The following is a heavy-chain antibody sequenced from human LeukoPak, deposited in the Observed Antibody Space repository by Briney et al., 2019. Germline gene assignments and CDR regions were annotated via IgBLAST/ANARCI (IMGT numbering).Heavy chain of an antibody. CDR3: AKDRGSHNHYYIDV. D-gene: IGHD2-15*01. Sequence: PGGALRLSCAASGFTFNIFGMHGVRQAPGKGVEGVTFTRYEESQKYYADSVKGRFTISRDNSKNTLFLQMNSLRVEDTAVYYCAKDRGSHNHYYIDVWGKGTTVIVSS. V-gene: IGHV3-30*02. CDR2: TRYEESQK. CDR1: GFTFNIFG. J-gene: IGHJ6*03.